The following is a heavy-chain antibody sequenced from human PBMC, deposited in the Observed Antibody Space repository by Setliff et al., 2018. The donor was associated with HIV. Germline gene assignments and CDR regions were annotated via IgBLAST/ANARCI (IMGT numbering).Heavy chain of an antibody. CDR1: GGTFSSYA. V-gene: IGHV1-69*05. CDR3: ARGPNTAMVPGYFDY. CDR2: IIPIFGTA. D-gene: IGHD5-18*01. Sequence: SVKVSCKASGGTFSSYAIIWVRQAPGQGLEWMGGIIPIFGTANYAQKFQGRVTITTDESTSTAYMELSSLRSEDTAVYYCARGPNTAMVPGYFDYWGQGTLVTVSS. J-gene: IGHJ4*02.